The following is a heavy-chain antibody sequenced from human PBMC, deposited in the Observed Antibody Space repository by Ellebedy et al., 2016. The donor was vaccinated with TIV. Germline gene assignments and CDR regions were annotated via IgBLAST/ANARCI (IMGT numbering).Heavy chain of an antibody. J-gene: IGHJ6*03. Sequence: GRSLRLSXAASGFTVSSYGMHWVRQAPGKGLEWVAIIWYDGSNKYYADSVKGRFTISRDNSKNTLYLQMNSLRAEDTAVYYCARAGYYYYDSSGYRDYYMDVWGKGTTVTVSS. CDR3: ARAGYYYYDSSGYRDYYMDV. CDR2: IWYDGSNK. D-gene: IGHD3-22*01. V-gene: IGHV3-33*01. CDR1: GFTVSSYG.